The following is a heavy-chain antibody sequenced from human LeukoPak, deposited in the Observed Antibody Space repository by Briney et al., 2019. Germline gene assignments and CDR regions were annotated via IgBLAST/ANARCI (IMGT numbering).Heavy chain of an antibody. CDR3: ARDRSMVRGVITPGYYYYYGMDV. V-gene: IGHV4-39*07. J-gene: IGHJ6*02. CDR2: IYYSGST. CDR1: GGSINSSSYY. D-gene: IGHD3-10*01. Sequence: SETLSLTCTVSGGSINSSSYYWGWIRQPPGKGLEWIGSIYYSGSTNYNPSLKSRVTMSVDTSKNQFSLKLSSVTAADTAVYYCARDRSMVRGVITPGYYYYYGMDVWGQGTTVTVSS.